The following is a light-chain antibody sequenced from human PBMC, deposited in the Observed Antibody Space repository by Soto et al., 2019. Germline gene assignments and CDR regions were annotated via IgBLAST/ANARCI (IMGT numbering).Light chain of an antibody. V-gene: IGKV1-5*01. CDR3: RQYNTYPLT. Sequence: DSQMTQSPSTLSASVGDRVTITCRASQDISNWLDWYQQKPGKAPNLLIYDASTLESGVPSRFSGSGSGTEFTLTVSSLQPDDFATYYCRQYNTYPLTFGGGTKVDIK. J-gene: IGKJ4*01. CDR2: DAS. CDR1: QDISNW.